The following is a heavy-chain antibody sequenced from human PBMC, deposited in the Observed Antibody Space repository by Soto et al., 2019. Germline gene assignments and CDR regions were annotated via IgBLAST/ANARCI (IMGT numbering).Heavy chain of an antibody. CDR1: GLTFSKFA. J-gene: IGHJ3*02. Sequence: ESGGGVVQPGKSLRLSCAASGLTFSKFAMHWVRQAPGEGLEWVATISFDGNTKYYSDSVKGRFAISRDNTKNTLDLQMNSLRGEDTAVYYCAKESVGDYEPHDAFDIWGQGTMVTVSS. V-gene: IGHV3-30*18. CDR2: ISFDGNTK. CDR3: AKESVGDYEPHDAFDI. D-gene: IGHD4-17*01.